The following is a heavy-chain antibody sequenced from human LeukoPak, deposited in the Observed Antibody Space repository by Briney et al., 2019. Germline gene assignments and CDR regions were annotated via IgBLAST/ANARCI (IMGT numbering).Heavy chain of an antibody. V-gene: IGHV3-21*01. CDR2: ITSSSSNI. J-gene: IGHJ4*02. Sequence: GGSLRLSCAASGFTFSSYGMNWVRQAPGKGLEGVSSITSSSSNIYYADSVKGRFTISRDNAKNSLYLQMNSLRAEDTAVYFCARGEALLDYWGQGTLVTVSS. CDR3: ARGEALLDY. CDR1: GFTFSSYG.